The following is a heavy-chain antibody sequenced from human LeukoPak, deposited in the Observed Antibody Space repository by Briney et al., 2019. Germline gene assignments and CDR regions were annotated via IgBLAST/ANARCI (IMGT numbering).Heavy chain of an antibody. CDR1: GFTFSSYA. CDR2: ISGSGGST. CDR3: ARAPGSGSRNAHYYYYGMDV. D-gene: IGHD1-26*01. J-gene: IGHJ6*02. V-gene: IGHV3-23*01. Sequence: GGSLRLSCAASGFTFSSYAMSWVRQAPGKGLEWVSAISGSGGSTYYADSVKGRFTISRDNSKNTLYLQMNSLRAEDTAVYYCARAPGSGSRNAHYYYYGMDVWGQGTTVTVSS.